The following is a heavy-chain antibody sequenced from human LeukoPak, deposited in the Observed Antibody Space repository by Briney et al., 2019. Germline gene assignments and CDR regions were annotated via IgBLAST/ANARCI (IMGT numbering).Heavy chain of an antibody. Sequence: QPGGSLRLSCAASGFTFSSYAMSWVRQAPGKGLEWVSAISGSGGSTYYADSVKSRFTISRDNSKNTLYLQMNSLRAEDTALYYCARPYEPFDYWGQGTLVTVSS. CDR3: ARPYEPFDY. D-gene: IGHD5-12*01. CDR1: GFTFSSYA. CDR2: ISGSGGST. V-gene: IGHV3-23*01. J-gene: IGHJ4*02.